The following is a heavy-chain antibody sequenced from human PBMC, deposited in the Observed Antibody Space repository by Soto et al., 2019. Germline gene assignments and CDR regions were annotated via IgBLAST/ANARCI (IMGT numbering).Heavy chain of an antibody. V-gene: IGHV4-31*03. J-gene: IGHJ6*02. CDR2: IFYTGST. D-gene: IGHD2-21*01. Sequence: TLSLTCTVSSGSISSGGHYWNWIRQHPGKGLEWIGYIFYTGSTNYNPPLKSRVIISVDTSKNQFSLKLTSVTAADTALYYCARAIPGYYYGMDVWGQGTTVTVSS. CDR3: ARAIPGYYYGMDV. CDR1: SGSISSGGHY.